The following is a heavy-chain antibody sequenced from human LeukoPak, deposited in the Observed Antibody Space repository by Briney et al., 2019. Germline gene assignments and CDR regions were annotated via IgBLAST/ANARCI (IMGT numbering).Heavy chain of an antibody. CDR1: GLTFSIYG. J-gene: IGHJ4*02. CDR2: ISSSSSYI. D-gene: IGHD5-12*01. CDR3: ASKSGYDLNY. V-gene: IGHV3-21*01. Sequence: GGSLRLSCAASGLTFSIYGMTWVRQAPGKGLEWVSSISSSSSYIYYADSAKGRFTISRDNAKNSLYLQMNSLRAEDTAVYYCASKSGYDLNYWGQGTLVTVSS.